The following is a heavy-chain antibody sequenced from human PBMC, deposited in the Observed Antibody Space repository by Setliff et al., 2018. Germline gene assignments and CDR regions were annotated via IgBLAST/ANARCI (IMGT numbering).Heavy chain of an antibody. CDR3: ARGWAGYCSGGSCGEWFDP. D-gene: IGHD2-15*01. V-gene: IGHV1-8*02. Sequence: ASVKVSCKASGGTFSSYAISWVRQAPGQGLEWMGGIIPNSGNTGYAQKFQGRVTMTRNTSISTAYMELSSLRSEDTAVYYCARGWAGYCSGGSCGEWFDPWGQGTLVTVSS. CDR1: GGTFSSYA. J-gene: IGHJ5*02. CDR2: IIPNSGNT.